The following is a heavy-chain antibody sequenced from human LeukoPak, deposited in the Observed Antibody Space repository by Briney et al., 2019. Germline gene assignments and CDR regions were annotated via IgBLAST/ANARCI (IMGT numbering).Heavy chain of an antibody. Sequence: GGSLRLSCAASGFTFSSYWMSWVRQAPGKGLEWVANIKQDGSEKYYVDSVKGRFTISRDNAKNSLYLQMNSLRAEDTAVYYCARDEAAIVVVPAAIDNWFDPWGQGTPVTVSS. CDR2: IKQDGSEK. CDR3: ARDEAAIVVVPAAIDNWFDP. CDR1: GFTFSSYW. J-gene: IGHJ5*02. V-gene: IGHV3-7*01. D-gene: IGHD2-2*02.